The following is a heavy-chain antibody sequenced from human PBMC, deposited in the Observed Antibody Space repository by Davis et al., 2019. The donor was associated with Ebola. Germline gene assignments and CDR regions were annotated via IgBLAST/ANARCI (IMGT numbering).Heavy chain of an antibody. CDR1: PFPFSNYS. CDR3: AKQPASLLCFDY. J-gene: IGHJ4*02. V-gene: IGHV3-23*01. D-gene: IGHD2-2*02. Sequence: PGGSLRLSCSASPFPFSNYSMSWVRQAPGKGLEWVSTITNGGRSTYFADSVKGRFAISRDNSRNTLYLQMNGLRAEDTAVYFCAKQPASLLCFDYWGLGTLVTV. CDR2: ITNGGRST.